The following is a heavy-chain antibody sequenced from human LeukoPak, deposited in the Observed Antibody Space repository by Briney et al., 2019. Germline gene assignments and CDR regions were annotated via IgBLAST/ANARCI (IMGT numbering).Heavy chain of an antibody. CDR2: ISGYNGNT. CDR3: ARDPYDFLTGHYSGSGGDY. J-gene: IGHJ4*02. Sequence: GASVKVSCTASGFTFSNYGINWVRQAPGQGLEWMGWISGYNGNTKYARKFQGRVTMTTDTSTSTAYTELRSLRSDDTAVYYCARDPYDFLTGHYSGSGGDYWGQGTLVTVSS. D-gene: IGHD3-9*01. V-gene: IGHV1-18*01. CDR1: GFTFSNYG.